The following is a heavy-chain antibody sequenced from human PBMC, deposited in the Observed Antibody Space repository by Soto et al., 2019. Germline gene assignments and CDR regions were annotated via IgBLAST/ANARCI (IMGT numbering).Heavy chain of an antibody. CDR1: GGSVGSSSYY. V-gene: IGHV4-39*01. J-gene: IGHJ4*02. Sequence: SETLSLTCNVSGGSVGSSSYYWGWIRQAPGKGLEWIVSTYYSAGTYYNPSLKSRVTTSMDASKNQFSLTVTSVTAADTAIYYCARHASRGYSSSWYFEDWGQGTPVTVSS. CDR3: ARHASRGYSSSWYFED. CDR2: TYYSAGT. D-gene: IGHD6-13*01.